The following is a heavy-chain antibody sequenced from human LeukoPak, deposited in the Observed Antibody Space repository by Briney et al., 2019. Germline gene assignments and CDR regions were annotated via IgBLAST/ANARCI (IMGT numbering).Heavy chain of an antibody. D-gene: IGHD3-22*01. Sequence: SETLSLTCAVYGGSFSGYYWSWIRQPPGKGLEWIGEINHSGSTNYNPSLKSRVTISVDTPKNQFSLKLSSVTAADTAVYYCAGPSSGYYPRSYFDYWGQGTLVTVSS. V-gene: IGHV4-34*01. CDR1: GGSFSGYY. CDR3: AGPSSGYYPRSYFDY. J-gene: IGHJ4*02. CDR2: INHSGST.